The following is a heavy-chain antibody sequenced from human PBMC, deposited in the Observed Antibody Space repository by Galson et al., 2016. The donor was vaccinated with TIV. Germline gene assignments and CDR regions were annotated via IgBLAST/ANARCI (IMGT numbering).Heavy chain of an antibody. CDR1: GFTFSRYA. CDR3: ARGYSGSYYDAFDM. V-gene: IGHV3-21*01. Sequence: SLRLSCAASGFTFSRYAMSWVRQSPGKGLEWVSSISSSSRYISYADSLKGRFTISRDDAKNSVHLQMSSLRAEDTAVYYCARGYSGSYYDAFDMWGQGTMVTVSS. D-gene: IGHD1-26*01. J-gene: IGHJ3*02. CDR2: ISSSSRYI.